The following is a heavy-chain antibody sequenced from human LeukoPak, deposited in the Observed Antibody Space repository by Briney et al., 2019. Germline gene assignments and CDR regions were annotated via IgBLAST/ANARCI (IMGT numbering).Heavy chain of an antibody. CDR3: ARDNPRDFWSNFDY. V-gene: IGHV1-69*04. J-gene: IGHJ4*02. CDR2: IIPILGIA. Sequence: SVKVSCKASGGTFSSYTISWARQAPGQGLEWMGRIIPILGIANYAQKFQGRVTITADKSTSTAYMELSSLRSEDTAVYYCARDNPRDFWSNFDYWGQGTLVTVSS. D-gene: IGHD3-3*01. CDR1: GGTFSSYT.